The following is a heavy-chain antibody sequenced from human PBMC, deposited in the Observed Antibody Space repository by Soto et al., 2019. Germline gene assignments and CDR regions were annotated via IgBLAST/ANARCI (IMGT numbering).Heavy chain of an antibody. Sequence: EVQLVESGGGLVQPGGSLRLSCAASGFTFSSYSMNWVRQAPGKGLEWVSYISSSSSTIYYADSVKGRFTISRDNAKNSLYLQMNSLRDEDTAVYYWARESAALNWSDPWGQGTLVTVSS. V-gene: IGHV3-48*02. D-gene: IGHD2-2*01. CDR3: ARESAALNWSDP. CDR1: GFTFSSYS. CDR2: ISSSSSTI. J-gene: IGHJ5*02.